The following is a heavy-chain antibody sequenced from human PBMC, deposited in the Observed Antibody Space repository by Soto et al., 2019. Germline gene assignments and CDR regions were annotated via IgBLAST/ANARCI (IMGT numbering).Heavy chain of an antibody. V-gene: IGHV4-30-2*01. CDR2: IYHSGST. CDR3: ARNGLLWFGELFRGFAP. D-gene: IGHD3-10*01. CDR1: GGSISSGGYS. Sequence: SETLSLTCAVSGGSISSGGYSWSWIRQPPGKGLEWIGYIYHSGSTYYNPSLKSRVTISVDRSKNQFSLKLSSVTAADTAVYYCARNGLLWFGELFRGFAPWGQGTLVIVSS. J-gene: IGHJ5*02.